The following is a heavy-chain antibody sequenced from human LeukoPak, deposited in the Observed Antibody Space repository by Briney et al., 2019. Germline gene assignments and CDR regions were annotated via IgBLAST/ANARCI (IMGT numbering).Heavy chain of an antibody. CDR2: ISSSSSYI. Sequence: PGGSLRLSCAASGFTFSSYSMNWVCQAPGKGLEWVSSISSSSSYIYYADSVKGRFTISRDNAKNSLYLQMNSLRAEDTAVYYCARGTHIVVVPAAPPHYYYYGMDVWGQGTTVTVSS. D-gene: IGHD2-2*01. J-gene: IGHJ6*02. V-gene: IGHV3-21*01. CDR1: GFTFSSYS. CDR3: ARGTHIVVVPAAPPHYYYYGMDV.